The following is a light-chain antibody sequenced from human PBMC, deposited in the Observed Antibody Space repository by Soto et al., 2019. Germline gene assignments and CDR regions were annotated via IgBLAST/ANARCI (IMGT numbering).Light chain of an antibody. J-gene: IGKJ1*01. CDR3: QQYNDYWT. V-gene: IGKV1-5*01. CDR2: DAS. Sequence: DIQMTQSPSTLSASVGDRVTNTCRASQSISSWLAWYQQKPGKAPKLLIYDASSLESGVPSRFSGSGSGTEFTLTISSLQPDDFATYYCQQYNDYWTFGQGTKVDIK. CDR1: QSISSW.